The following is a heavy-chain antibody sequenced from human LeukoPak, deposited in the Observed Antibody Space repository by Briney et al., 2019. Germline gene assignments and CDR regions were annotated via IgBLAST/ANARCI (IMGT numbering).Heavy chain of an antibody. CDR1: GFTFSDHY. D-gene: IGHD3-10*01. J-gene: IGHJ4*02. Sequence: GGSLRLSWAASGFTFSDHYMSWIRQAPGKGLEWVSYITSDGTTAYYADSVQGRFTASRDNAKSSLYLQMNSLRAEDTAVYYCARGTRSGTRFDYWGQGTLVTVSS. CDR2: ITSDGTTA. V-gene: IGHV3-11*01. CDR3: ARGTRSGTRFDY.